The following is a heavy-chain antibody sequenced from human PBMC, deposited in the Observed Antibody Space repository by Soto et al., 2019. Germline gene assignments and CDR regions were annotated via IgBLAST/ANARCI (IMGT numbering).Heavy chain of an antibody. CDR3: VQAQNWDAGNVSFES. V-gene: IGHV3-21*04. J-gene: IGHJ4*02. D-gene: IGHD1-1*01. CDR1: GFTFSSYS. CDR2: ISSSSSYI. Sequence: GGSLRLSCAASGFTFSSYSMNWVRQAPGKGLEWVSSISSSSSYIYYADSVKGRFTISRDNTKNSVYLQMNSLRPEDTALYYCVQAQNWDAGNVSFESWGQGTRVTVS.